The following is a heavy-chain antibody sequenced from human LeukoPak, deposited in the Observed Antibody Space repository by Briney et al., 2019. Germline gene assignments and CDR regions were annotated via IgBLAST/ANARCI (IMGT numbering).Heavy chain of an antibody. D-gene: IGHD3-10*01. CDR1: GFTFSNYW. V-gene: IGHV3-7*01. CDR2: IRPDGNEK. Sequence: GGSLRLSCGASGFTFSNYWMSWVRQAPGEGLEWVANIRPDGNEKYYVDSVTGRFTMSRDNAKNSLDLQMNSLRAEDTAVYYCARVPPPLVSGFFNYWGQGTLVTVSS. J-gene: IGHJ4*02. CDR3: ARVPPPLVSGFFNY.